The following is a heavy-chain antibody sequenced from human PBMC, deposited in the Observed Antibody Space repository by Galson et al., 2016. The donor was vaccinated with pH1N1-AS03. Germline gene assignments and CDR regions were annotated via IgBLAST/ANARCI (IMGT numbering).Heavy chain of an antibody. CDR1: GDSLDTFS. V-gene: IGHV4-59*01. CDR2: TFYGGST. Sequence: LSLTCSVSGDSLDTFSWTWIRQPPGKGLEWIGFTFYGGSTHYNSSLKSRITISVDTSKNLFSLQLKSVTAADTAVYYCASRSSVLYSYGSDVWGQGTTVIVSS. J-gene: IGHJ6*02. CDR3: ASRSSVLYSYGSDV. D-gene: IGHD3-10*01.